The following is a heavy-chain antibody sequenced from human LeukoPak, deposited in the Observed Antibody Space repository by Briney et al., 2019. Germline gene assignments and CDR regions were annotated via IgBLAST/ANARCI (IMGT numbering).Heavy chain of an antibody. J-gene: IGHJ4*02. CDR2: ISSSISNT. D-gene: IGHD6-19*01. CDR1: GFTFSFYS. CDR3: ARESGWTVDY. V-gene: IGHV3-48*02. Sequence: QSGGSLRLSCAASGFTFSFYSMNWVRQAPGEGLEWVSYISSSISNTHYADSAKGRFTLSRDNAKNSLYLQMNSLRDEDTAVYFCARESGWTVDYWGQGTLVTVSS.